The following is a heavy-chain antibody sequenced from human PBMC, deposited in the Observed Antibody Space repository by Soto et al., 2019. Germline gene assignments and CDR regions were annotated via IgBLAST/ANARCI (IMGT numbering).Heavy chain of an antibody. CDR2: FNPIGGST. Sequence: QEQLVQSGGEVKKPGDSVTVSCRPPESTFDTYYTHWVRQAPGQGLEWMGIFNPIGGSTGNAQKFQGRLKMARDTSERSLAMQLCRLKPEDPAVYYNATSPFRWGNAYFDAWGQETLVAVS. V-gene: IGHV1-46*02. CDR3: ATSPFRWGNAYFDA. J-gene: IGHJ5*02. D-gene: IGHD3-16*01. CDR1: ESTFDTYY.